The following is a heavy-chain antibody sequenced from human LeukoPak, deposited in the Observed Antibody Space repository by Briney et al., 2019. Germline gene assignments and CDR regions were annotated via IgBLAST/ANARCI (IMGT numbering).Heavy chain of an antibody. CDR1: GYTFTSYG. V-gene: IGHV1-18*01. CDR3: AREYGDTNYYYYGMDV. J-gene: IGHJ6*02. D-gene: IGHD4-17*01. CDR2: ISAYKGNT. Sequence: ASVKVSCKASGYTFTSYGISWVRQAPGQGLEWMGWISAYKGNTNYAQKLQGRVTMTTDTSTSTAYMELRSLRSDDTAVYYCAREYGDTNYYYYGMDVWGQGTTVTVSS.